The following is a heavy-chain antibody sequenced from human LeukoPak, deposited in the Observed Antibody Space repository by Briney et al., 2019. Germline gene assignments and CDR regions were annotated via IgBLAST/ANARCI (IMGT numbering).Heavy chain of an antibody. CDR2: IYYTGTT. D-gene: IGHD3-16*01. CDR1: GGSISSGDYY. J-gene: IGHJ5*02. CDR3: ATSLKGANWFDP. V-gene: IGHV4-39*01. Sequence: TSETLSLTCTVSGGSISSGDYYWGWIRQPPGKGPEWIGSIYYTGTTYYNPSLKSRVTISVDTSRNQFSLKVSPVTAADTAVYYCATSLKGANWFDPWGQGNPGHRLL.